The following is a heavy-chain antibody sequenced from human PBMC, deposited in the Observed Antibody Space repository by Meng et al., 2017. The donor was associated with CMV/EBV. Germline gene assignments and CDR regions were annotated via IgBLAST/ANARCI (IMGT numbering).Heavy chain of an antibody. D-gene: IGHD6-13*01. CDR2: ISAYNGNT. CDR3: ARDNIAAAAAYYYYGMDV. V-gene: IGHV1-18*01. J-gene: IGHJ6*02. Sequence: ASVKVSCKAFGYTFTSYGISWVRQAPGQGLEWMGWISAYNGNTNYAQKLQGRVTMTTDTSTSTAYMELRSLRSDDTAVYYCARDNIAAAAAYYYYGMDVWGQGTTVTVSS. CDR1: GYTFTSYG.